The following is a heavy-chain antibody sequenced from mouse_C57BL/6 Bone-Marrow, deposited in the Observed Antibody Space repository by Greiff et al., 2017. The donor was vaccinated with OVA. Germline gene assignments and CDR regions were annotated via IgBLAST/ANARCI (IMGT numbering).Heavy chain of an antibody. Sequence: EVKLVESGGGLVQPGGSLKLSCAASGFTFSDYYMYWVRQTPEKRLEWVAYLSNGGGSTYYPDTVKGRFTISRDNAKNTLYLQMSRLKSEDTAMYYCAREEPMVSSWFAYWGQGTLVTVSA. V-gene: IGHV5-12*01. J-gene: IGHJ3*01. CDR2: LSNGGGST. D-gene: IGHD2-2*01. CDR3: AREEPMVSSWFAY. CDR1: GFTFSDYY.